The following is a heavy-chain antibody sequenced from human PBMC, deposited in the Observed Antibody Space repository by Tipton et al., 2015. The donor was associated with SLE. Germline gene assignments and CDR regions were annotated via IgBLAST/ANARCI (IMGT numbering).Heavy chain of an antibody. J-gene: IGHJ3*02. CDR1: GGSISSKTYY. D-gene: IGHD6-19*01. V-gene: IGHV4-39*01. CDR3: ARGGLGSDAFDI. Sequence: LRLSCTVSGGSISSKTYYWGWIRQPPGKGLEWIGSMYYSGNTYYNPSFKSRVTISVDTSKNQFSLRLTSVTAADTAVYYCARGGLGSDAFDIWGQGTMVTVSS. CDR2: MYYSGNT.